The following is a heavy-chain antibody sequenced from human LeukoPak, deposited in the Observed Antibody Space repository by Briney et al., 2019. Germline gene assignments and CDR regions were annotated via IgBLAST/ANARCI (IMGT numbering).Heavy chain of an antibody. CDR1: GFTFSSYG. CDR2: IRYDGSNK. V-gene: IGHV3-30*02. D-gene: IGHD3-3*01. J-gene: IGHJ4*02. Sequence: GGSLRLSCAASGFTFSSYGMHWVRQAPGKGLEWVAFIRYDGSNKYYADSVKGRFTISRDNSKNTLYLQMNSLRAEDTAVYYCAKDAFITIFGVATNVDYWGQGTLVTVSS. CDR3: AKDAFITIFGVATNVDY.